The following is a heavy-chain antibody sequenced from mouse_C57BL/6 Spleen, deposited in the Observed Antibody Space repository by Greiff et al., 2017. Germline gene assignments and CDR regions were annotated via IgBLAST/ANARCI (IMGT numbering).Heavy chain of an antibody. V-gene: IGHV1-52*01. CDR2: IDPSDSET. D-gene: IGHD4-1*01. J-gene: IGHJ2*01. CDR3: ASEGHWDYFDY. CDR1: GYTFTSYW. Sequence: VQLQQPGAELVRPGSSVKLSCKASGYTFTSYWMHWVKQRPIQGLEWIGNIDPSDSETHYNQKFKDKATLTVDKSSSTAYMQLRSLTSEDSAVYYGASEGHWDYFDYWGQGTTLTVSS.